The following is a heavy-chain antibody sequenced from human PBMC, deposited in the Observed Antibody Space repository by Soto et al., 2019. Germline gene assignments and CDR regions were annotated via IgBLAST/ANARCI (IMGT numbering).Heavy chain of an antibody. CDR3: ARDRQAAARYCSSTSCYLAYYYYYGMDV. CDR2: INPSGGST. Sequence: ASVKVSCKASGYTFTSYYMHWVRQAPGQGLEWMGIINPSGGSTSYAQKFQGRVTMTRDTSTSTVYMELSSPRSEDTAVYYCARDRQAAARYCSSTSCYLAYYYYYGMDVWGQGNTVTVSS. D-gene: IGHD2-2*01. J-gene: IGHJ6*02. V-gene: IGHV1-46*01. CDR1: GYTFTSYY.